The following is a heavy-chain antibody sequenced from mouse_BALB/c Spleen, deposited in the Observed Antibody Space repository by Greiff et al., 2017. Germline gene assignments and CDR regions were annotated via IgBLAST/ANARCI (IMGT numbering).Heavy chain of an antibody. CDR3: ARGLYDGYYYYAMDY. D-gene: IGHD2-3*01. V-gene: IGHV5-4*02. J-gene: IGHJ4*01. Sequence: DVQLVESGGGLVKPGGSLKLSCAASGFTFSDYYMYWVRQTPEKRLEWVATISDGGSYTYYPDSVKGRFTISRDNAKNNLYLQMSSLKSEDTAMYYCARGLYDGYYYYAMDYWGQGTSVTVSS. CDR2: ISDGGSYT. CDR1: GFTFSDYY.